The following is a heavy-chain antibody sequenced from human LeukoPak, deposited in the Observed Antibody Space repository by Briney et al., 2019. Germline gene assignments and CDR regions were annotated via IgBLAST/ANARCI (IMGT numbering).Heavy chain of an antibody. CDR1: GFTFSNYE. J-gene: IGHJ4*02. Sequence: PGGSLRLSCAASGFTFSNYEMNWVRQAPGKGLEWVSTISSSGSTVYYADSVKGRFTISRDNSKNTLYLQMNSLRVEDTAVYYCARDRVYYDILTGSYDYWGQGTLVTVSS. V-gene: IGHV3-48*03. CDR2: ISSSGSTV. CDR3: ARDRVYYDILTGSYDY. D-gene: IGHD3-9*01.